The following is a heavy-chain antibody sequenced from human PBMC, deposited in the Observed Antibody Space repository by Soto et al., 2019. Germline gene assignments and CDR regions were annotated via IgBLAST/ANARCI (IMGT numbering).Heavy chain of an antibody. CDR3: ASDMPDDGLDI. J-gene: IGHJ3*02. V-gene: IGHV1-69*01. D-gene: IGHD2-2*01. CDR1: GGPFSSHG. Sequence: QVQLVQSGAEVKKPGSSVMVSCKASGGPFSSHGFSWVRQAPGQGLEWMGGIIPLIDTTNYGRKFQARVTITADQSTSTASMQPCSLPSDSTGAYYCASDMPDDGLDIWASGPVVTFSS. CDR2: IIPLIDTT.